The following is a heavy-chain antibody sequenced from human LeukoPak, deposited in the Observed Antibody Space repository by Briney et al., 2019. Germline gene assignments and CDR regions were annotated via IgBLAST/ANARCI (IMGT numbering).Heavy chain of an antibody. V-gene: IGHV1-2*02. CDR2: INPNSGGT. J-gene: IGHJ3*02. CDR3: ARARLVGGPYDAFDI. CDR1: GYIFTDYY. Sequence: ASVKVSCKASGYIFTDYYMHWVRQAPGQGLEWMGWINPNSGGTNYAQKFQGRVTMTRDTSISTAYMELSRLRSDDTAVYYCARARLVGGPYDAFDIWGQGTMVTVSS. D-gene: IGHD3-9*01.